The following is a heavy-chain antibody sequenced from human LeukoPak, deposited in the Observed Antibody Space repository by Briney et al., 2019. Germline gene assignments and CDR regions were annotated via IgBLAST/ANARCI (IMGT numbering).Heavy chain of an antibody. CDR3: ARDPDSDHGDYDGFDP. CDR1: GGTFSSYT. D-gene: IGHD4-17*01. CDR2: IIPILGIA. J-gene: IGHJ5*02. V-gene: IGHV1-69*04. Sequence: SVKVSCKASGGTFSSYTISWVRQAPGQGLEWMGRIIPILGIANYAQKFQGRVTITADKSTSTAYMELSSLRSEDTAVYYCARDPDSDHGDYDGFDPWGQGTLVTVSS.